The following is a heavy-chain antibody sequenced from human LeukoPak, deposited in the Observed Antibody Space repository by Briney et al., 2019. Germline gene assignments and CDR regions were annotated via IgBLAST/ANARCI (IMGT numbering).Heavy chain of an antibody. Sequence: ASVKVSCKASGYTFTSYGISWVRQAPGQGLEWMGWISAYNGNTNYAQKLQGRVTMTTDTSTSTAYMELRSLRSDDTAVYYCARGYGCSGGSRYPEWDYYGMDVWGQGTTVTVSS. CDR2: ISAYNGNT. D-gene: IGHD2-15*01. V-gene: IGHV1-18*01. CDR3: ARGYGCSGGSRYPEWDYYGMDV. CDR1: GYTFTSYG. J-gene: IGHJ6*02.